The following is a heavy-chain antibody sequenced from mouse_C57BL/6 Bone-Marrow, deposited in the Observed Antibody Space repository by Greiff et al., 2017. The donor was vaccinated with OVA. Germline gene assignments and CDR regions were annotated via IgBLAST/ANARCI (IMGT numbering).Heavy chain of an antibody. J-gene: IGHJ1*03. CDR2: IYPGDGDT. CDR1: GYAFSSYW. CDR3: ASPITTVVEEYFDV. D-gene: IGHD1-1*01. Sequence: VQLQQSGAELVKPGASVKISCKASGYAFSSYWMNWVKQRPGKGLEWIGQIYPGDGDTNYNGKFKGKATLTADKSSSTAYMQLSSLTSEESAVYFCASPITTVVEEYFDVWGTGTTVTVSS. V-gene: IGHV1-80*01.